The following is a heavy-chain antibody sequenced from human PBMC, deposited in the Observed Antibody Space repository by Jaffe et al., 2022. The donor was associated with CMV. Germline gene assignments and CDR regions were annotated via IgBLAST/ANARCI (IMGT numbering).Heavy chain of an antibody. D-gene: IGHD6-6*01. CDR1: GFTFSSYG. CDR3: ARAGQLVLYMDV. V-gene: IGHV3-33*08. Sequence: QVQLVESGGGVVQPGRSLRLSCAASGFTFSSYGMHWVRQAPGKGLEWVAVIWYDGSNKYYADSVKGRFTISRDNSKNTLYLQMNSLRAEDTAVYYCARAGQLVLYMDVWGKGTTVTVSS. CDR2: IWYDGSNK. J-gene: IGHJ6*03.